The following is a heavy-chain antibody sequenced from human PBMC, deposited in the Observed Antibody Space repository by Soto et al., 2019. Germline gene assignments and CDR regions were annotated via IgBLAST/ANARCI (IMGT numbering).Heavy chain of an antibody. Sequence: VGSLRLSCTASGFTFSTYAMSWVRQAPGKGLEWVSGIIGNGAGTFYADSVKGRFSISRDNAKNTLFLQMSSLRAEDTAVYYCVKSAAGISGWFDPWGQGTLVTVAS. CDR3: VKSAAGISGWFDP. CDR2: IIGNGAGT. V-gene: IGHV3-23*01. CDR1: GFTFSTYA. J-gene: IGHJ5*02. D-gene: IGHD1-20*01.